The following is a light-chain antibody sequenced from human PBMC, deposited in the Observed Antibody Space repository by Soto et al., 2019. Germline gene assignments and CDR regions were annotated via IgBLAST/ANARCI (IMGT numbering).Light chain of an antibody. CDR2: GAS. J-gene: IGKJ1*01. Sequence: EIVLTQSPGTLSLSPGERATLSCRASQSVSSSHLAWYQQKPGQAPRLVIFGASSRATGIPDRFGGSGSGTDFTLTISPLETEDFAVYFCQQYGSSPRTFGQGTKVEIK. CDR3: QQYGSSPRT. V-gene: IGKV3-20*01. CDR1: QSVSSSH.